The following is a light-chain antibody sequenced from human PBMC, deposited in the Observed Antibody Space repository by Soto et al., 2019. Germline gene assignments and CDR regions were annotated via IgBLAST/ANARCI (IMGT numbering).Light chain of an antibody. CDR2: DAS. V-gene: IGKV3-11*01. CDR3: QQRSSWPIT. Sequence: ELVMTQSPAPLSVSPGERATLSCRASQSITRNLAWYQQKPGQAPRLLIYDASNRATGIPARFSDSGSGTDFTLTISSLEPEDFAVYYCQQRSSWPITFGQGTRLEIK. J-gene: IGKJ5*01. CDR1: QSITRN.